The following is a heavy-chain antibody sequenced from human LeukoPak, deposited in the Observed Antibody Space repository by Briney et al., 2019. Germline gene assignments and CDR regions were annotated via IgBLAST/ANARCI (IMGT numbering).Heavy chain of an antibody. CDR2: IYYTGST. CDR1: GASISPYY. D-gene: IGHD5-12*01. V-gene: IGHV4-59*01. J-gene: IGHJ4*02. CDR3: ARGTKTGNTGYDWSY. Sequence: SETLSLTCSVSGASISPYYSTWIRQPPGRGLEWIGYIYYTGSTTYNSSLKSRVTMSVDTATNQFTLELSSVTAADTAVYYCARGTKTGNTGYDWSYWGQGSLVTVSS.